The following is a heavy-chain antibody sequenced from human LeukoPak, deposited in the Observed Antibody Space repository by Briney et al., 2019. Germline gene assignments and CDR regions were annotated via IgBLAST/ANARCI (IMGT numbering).Heavy chain of an antibody. CDR1: GFTVSSNY. D-gene: IGHD3-10*01. V-gene: IGHV3-66*01. CDR3: ARAARLLWFGELSTPYYFDY. CDR2: IYSGGST. Sequence: GGSLRLSCAASGFTVSSNYMSWVRQAPGKGLEWVSVIYSGGSTYYADSVKGRFTISRDNSKNTLYLQMNSLRAEDTAVYYCARAARLLWFGELSTPYYFDYWGQGILVTVSS. J-gene: IGHJ4*02.